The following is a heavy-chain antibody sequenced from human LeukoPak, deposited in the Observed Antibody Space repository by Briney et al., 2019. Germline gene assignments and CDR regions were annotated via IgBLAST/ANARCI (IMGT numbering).Heavy chain of an antibody. CDR3: ARSNGPLDHIPFTA. CDR1: GGTFSSYA. CDR2: IIPIFGTA. Sequence: ASVKVSCKASGGTFSSYAISWVRQAPGQGLEWMGGIIPIFGTANYAQKFQGRVTITTDESTSTAYMELSSLRSEDTAVYYCARSNGPLDHIPFTAWGQGTLVTVSS. V-gene: IGHV1-69*05. D-gene: IGHD2-8*01. J-gene: IGHJ5*02.